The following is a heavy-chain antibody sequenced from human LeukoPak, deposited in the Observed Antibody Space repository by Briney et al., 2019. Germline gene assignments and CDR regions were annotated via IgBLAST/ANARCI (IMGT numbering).Heavy chain of an antibody. CDR2: ISWNSGSI. D-gene: IGHD4-23*01. V-gene: IGHV3-9*01. CDR1: GFTFDDYA. Sequence: GGSLRLSCAASGFTFDDYAMHWVRQAPGKGLEGVSGISWNSGSIGYADSVKGRLTISRDNAKNSLYLQMNSLRAEDTALYYCAKGYGGNSGPLDYWGQGTLVTVSS. CDR3: AKGYGGNSGPLDY. J-gene: IGHJ4*02.